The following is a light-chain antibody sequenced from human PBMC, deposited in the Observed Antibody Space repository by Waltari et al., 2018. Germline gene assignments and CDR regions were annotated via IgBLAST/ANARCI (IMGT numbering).Light chain of an antibody. V-gene: IGLV2-14*03. CDR1: SSDVGGYRY. J-gene: IGLJ3*02. Sequence: QSALSQPASVSGSPGQSITISCTGTSSDVGGYRYVPWYQQHPGRAPKLMIYDVNNRPSGISSRFSASKSGNTASLTISGLQAEDEAIYYCSSYTFNTLLFGVGTKLTVL. CDR3: SSYTFNTLL. CDR2: DVN.